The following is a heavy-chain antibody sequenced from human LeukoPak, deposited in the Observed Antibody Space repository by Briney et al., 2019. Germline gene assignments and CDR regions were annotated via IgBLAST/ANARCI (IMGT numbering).Heavy chain of an antibody. Sequence: PGGSLRLSCAASGFTFSSYEMNWVRQAPGKGLEWLSYISRSGNTIYYADSVKGRLTVSRDNAKNSLYLQMNSLRAEDTAVYYCARVRDSSGYPAASSYWGQGTLVTVSS. J-gene: IGHJ4*02. V-gene: IGHV3-48*03. CDR3: ARVRDSSGYPAASSY. CDR2: ISRSGNTI. D-gene: IGHD3-22*01. CDR1: GFTFSSYE.